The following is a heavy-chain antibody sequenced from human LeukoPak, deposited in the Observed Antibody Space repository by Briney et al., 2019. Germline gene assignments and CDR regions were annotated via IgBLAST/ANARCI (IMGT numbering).Heavy chain of an antibody. CDR1: GGSFSGYY. Sequence: SETLSLTCAVYGGSFSGYYWSWIRQPPGKGLEWIGEINHSGSTNYNPSLKSRVTISVDTSKNQFSLKLSSVTAADTAVYYCARGRRAVAGNWVFDDWGQGTLVTVSS. CDR2: INHSGST. D-gene: IGHD6-19*01. CDR3: ARGRRAVAGNWVFDD. J-gene: IGHJ4*02. V-gene: IGHV4-34*01.